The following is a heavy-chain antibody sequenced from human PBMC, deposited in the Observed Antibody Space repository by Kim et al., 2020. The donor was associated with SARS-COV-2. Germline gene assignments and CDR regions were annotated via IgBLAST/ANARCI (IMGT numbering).Heavy chain of an antibody. D-gene: IGHD1-1*01. CDR3: ARDGIMERRGGYYFDY. CDR1: GFTFSSYA. Sequence: GGSLRLSCAASGFTFSSYAMHWVRQAPGKGLEWVAVISYDGSNKYYVDSVKGRFTISRDNSKNTLYLQMNSLRAEDTAVYYCARDGIMERRGGYYFDYWGQGTLVTVSS. J-gene: IGHJ4*02. CDR2: ISYDGSNK. V-gene: IGHV3-30*04.